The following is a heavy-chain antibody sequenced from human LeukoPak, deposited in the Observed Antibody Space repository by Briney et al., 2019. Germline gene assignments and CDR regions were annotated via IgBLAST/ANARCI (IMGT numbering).Heavy chain of an antibody. D-gene: IGHD3-22*01. V-gene: IGHV3-9*01. CDR2: ISWNSGSI. J-gene: IGHJ4*02. CDR1: GFTFDDYA. Sequence: SLRLSCAASGFTFDDYAMHWVRQAPGKGLEWVSGISWNSGSIGYADSVKGRFTISRDNAKNSLYLQMNSLRAEDTALYYCAKDMGHYDSSGYYYALDYWGQGTLVTVSS. CDR3: AKDMGHYDSSGYYYALDY.